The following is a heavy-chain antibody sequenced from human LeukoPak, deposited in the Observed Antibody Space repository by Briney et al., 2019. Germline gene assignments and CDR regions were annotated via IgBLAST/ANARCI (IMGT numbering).Heavy chain of an antibody. CDR3: ARSLVLVFGVVISNSRFDY. D-gene: IGHD3-3*01. J-gene: IGHJ4*02. Sequence: SETLSLTCTVSGGSISSGSYYWSWIRQPAGKGLEWIGRIYTSGSTNYNPSLKSRVTISGDTSKNQFSLKLRFVTAADTAVYYCARSLVLVFGVVISNSRFDYWGQGTLVTVSS. V-gene: IGHV4-61*02. CDR1: GGSISSGSYY. CDR2: IYTSGST.